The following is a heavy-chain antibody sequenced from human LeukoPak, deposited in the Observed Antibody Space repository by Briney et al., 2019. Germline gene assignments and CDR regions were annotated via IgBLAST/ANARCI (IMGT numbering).Heavy chain of an antibody. Sequence: PGGSLRLSCAASGFTFSDHYMDWVRQAPRKGLEWVGRTRNKANSYTTEYAASVKGRFTISRDDSKNSLYLQMNSLKTEDTAVYYCAREGSAAFDIWGQGTMVTVSS. CDR2: TRNKANSYTT. CDR1: GFTFSDHY. J-gene: IGHJ3*02. CDR3: AREGSAAFDI. V-gene: IGHV3-72*01.